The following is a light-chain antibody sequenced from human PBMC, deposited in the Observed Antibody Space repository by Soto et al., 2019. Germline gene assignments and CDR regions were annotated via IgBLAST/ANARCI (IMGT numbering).Light chain of an antibody. Sequence: QTVVTQPPSESGAPGQRVTISCTGSSSNIGAGYDVHWYQQLPGTAPKLLIYGNSNRPSGVPDRFSGSKSGTSASLAITGLQAEDEADYYCQSYDSSLSGSDVVFGGGTKLTVL. J-gene: IGLJ2*01. V-gene: IGLV1-40*01. CDR1: SSNIGAGYD. CDR3: QSYDSSLSGSDVV. CDR2: GNS.